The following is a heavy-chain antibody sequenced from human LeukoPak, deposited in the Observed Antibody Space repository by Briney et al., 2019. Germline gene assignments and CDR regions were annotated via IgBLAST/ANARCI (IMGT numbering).Heavy chain of an antibody. CDR3: ARRSWQWLVKSFDY. J-gene: IGHJ4*02. D-gene: IGHD6-19*01. V-gene: IGHV4-34*01. CDR2: INHSGST. CDR1: GGSFSGYY. Sequence: SETLSLTCAVYGGSFSGYYWSWIRQPPGKGLEWIGEINHSGSTNYNPSLKSRVTISVDTSKNQFSLRLSSVTAADTAVYYCARRSWQWLVKSFDYWGQGTLVTVSS.